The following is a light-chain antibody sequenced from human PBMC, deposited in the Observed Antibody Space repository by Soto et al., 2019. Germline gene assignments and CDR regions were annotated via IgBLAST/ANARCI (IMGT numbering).Light chain of an antibody. CDR1: QGVGRS. CDR3: QQYDNWPSVT. CDR2: GTS. Sequence: IVMTHSPATRSASSAQTATLSCXXSQGVGRSLARYQQKPGQAPRLLIYGTSARATGIPATFSGSGSGTEFTLTISSLQSEDFAIYYCQQYDNWPSVTFGQGTKVDIK. V-gene: IGKV3-15*01. J-gene: IGKJ1*01.